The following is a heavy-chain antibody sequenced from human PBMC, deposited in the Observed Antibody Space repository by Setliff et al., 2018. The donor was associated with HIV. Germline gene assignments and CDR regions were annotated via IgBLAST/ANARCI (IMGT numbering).Heavy chain of an antibody. V-gene: IGHV1-24*01. CDR3: AAPSSVYIFGVLTPVSFDY. CDR1: GDTLTKLS. Sequence: ASVKVSCKVSGDTLTKLSIYWVRQAPGKGLEWMGGFDHEEGKIIYAQRFQGRVSMTEDTSTDTAYMDLSSLRSDDTAVYYCAAPSSVYIFGVLTPVSFDYWGQGTLVTVSS. D-gene: IGHD3-3*02. CDR2: FDHEEGKI. J-gene: IGHJ4*02.